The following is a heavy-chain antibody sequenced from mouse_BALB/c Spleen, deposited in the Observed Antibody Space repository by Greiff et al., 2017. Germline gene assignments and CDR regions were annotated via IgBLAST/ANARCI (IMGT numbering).Heavy chain of an antibody. Sequence: EVKLVESGGGLVKPGGSLKLSCAASGFTFSSYAMSWVRQSPEKRLEWVAEISSGGSYTYYPDTVTGRFTISRDNAKNTLYLEMSSLRSEDTAMYYCAREYGNYDAMDYWGQGTTLTVSS. D-gene: IGHD2-10*02. V-gene: IGHV5-9-4*01. CDR3: AREYGNYDAMDY. CDR1: GFTFSSYA. CDR2: ISSGGSYT. J-gene: IGHJ2*01.